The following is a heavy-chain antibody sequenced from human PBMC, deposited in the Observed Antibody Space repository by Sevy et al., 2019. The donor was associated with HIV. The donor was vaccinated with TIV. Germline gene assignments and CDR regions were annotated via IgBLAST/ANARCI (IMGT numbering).Heavy chain of an antibody. D-gene: IGHD6-13*01. CDR3: ARVEKKLGPFDY. CDR1: GFPFSNYI. CDR2: ISSSSSYI. J-gene: IGHJ4*02. Sequence: GESLKISCAASGFPFSNYIMNWVRQAPGNGLEWVSSISSSSSYIYDADSVKGRFTISRENAKYSLYLQMNSLRADDTAAYYGARVEKKLGPFDYWGQGTLVTVSS. V-gene: IGHV3-21*01.